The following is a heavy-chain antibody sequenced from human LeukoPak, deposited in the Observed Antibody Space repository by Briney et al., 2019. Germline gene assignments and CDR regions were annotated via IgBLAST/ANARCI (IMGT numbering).Heavy chain of an antibody. J-gene: IGHJ4*02. CDR2: ISYDGSNK. Sequence: PGGSLRLSCAASGFTFSSYAMHWVRQAPGKGLEWVAVISYDGSNKYYADSVKGRFTVSRDNSKNTLYLQMNGLRAEDTAVYYCAPTLEYGGSYYFDYWGQGTLVTVSS. CDR3: APTLEYGGSYYFDY. V-gene: IGHV3-30-3*01. D-gene: IGHD4-23*01. CDR1: GFTFSSYA.